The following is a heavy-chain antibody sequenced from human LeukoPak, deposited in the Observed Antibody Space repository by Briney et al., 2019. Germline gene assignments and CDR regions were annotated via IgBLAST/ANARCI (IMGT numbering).Heavy chain of an antibody. Sequence: GGSLRLSCAASGFTFSSYWMSWVRQAPGKGLEWVANIKQDGSEKYYVDSVKSRFTISRDNAKNSLYLQMNSLRAEDTAVYYCARDDIVVVPAVSHNVDYWGQGTLVTVSS. CDR1: GFTFSSYW. D-gene: IGHD2-2*01. J-gene: IGHJ4*02. V-gene: IGHV3-7*01. CDR2: IKQDGSEK. CDR3: ARDDIVVVPAVSHNVDY.